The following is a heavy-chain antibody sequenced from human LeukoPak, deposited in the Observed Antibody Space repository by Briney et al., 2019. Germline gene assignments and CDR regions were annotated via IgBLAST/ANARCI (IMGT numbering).Heavy chain of an antibody. J-gene: IGHJ4*02. V-gene: IGHV4-39*01. CDR2: IYYSGST. CDR1: GGSISSSSYY. D-gene: IGHD2-2*01. CDR3: ARLIEEEYCSSTSCYLPDY. Sequence: NPSETLSLTCTVSGGSISSSSYYWGWIRQPPGKGLEWIGSIYYSGSTYYNPSLKSRVTISVDTSKNQFSLKLSSVTAADTAVYYCARLIEEEYCSSTSCYLPDYWGQGTLVTVSS.